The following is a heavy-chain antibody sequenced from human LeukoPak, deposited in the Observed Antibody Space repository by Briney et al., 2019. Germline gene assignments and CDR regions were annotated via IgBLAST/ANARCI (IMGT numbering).Heavy chain of an antibody. Sequence: GGSLRLSCEGSGFTFSNYWMGWVRQAPGKGLQWVANIKTDGSEKYYVDSVKGRFTISRDNSKNTLYLQMNSLRAEDTAVYYCAKEALSSSWYGGFDYWGQGTLVTVSS. CDR1: GFTFSNYW. J-gene: IGHJ4*02. CDR2: IKTDGSEK. D-gene: IGHD6-13*01. V-gene: IGHV3-7*01. CDR3: AKEALSSSWYGGFDY.